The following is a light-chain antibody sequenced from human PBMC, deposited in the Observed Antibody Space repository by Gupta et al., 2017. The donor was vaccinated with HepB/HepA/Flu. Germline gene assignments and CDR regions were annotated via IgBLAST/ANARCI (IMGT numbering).Light chain of an antibody. V-gene: IGLV2-14*03. Sequence: QSALTQPASVSGSPGQSITISCSGTSSDVGNYNYVSWYQHHPGKAPKLMIYDVSNRPSGISYPCSGSKSGNTASLTISGLQAEDEADYYCSSYTSSSTLVFGGGTKVTV. CDR1: SSDVGNYNY. CDR3: SSYTSSSTLV. J-gene: IGLJ2*01. CDR2: DVS.